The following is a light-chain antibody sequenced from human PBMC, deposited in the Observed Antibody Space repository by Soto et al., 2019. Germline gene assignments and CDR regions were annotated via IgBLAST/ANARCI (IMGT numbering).Light chain of an antibody. J-gene: IGKJ2*01. V-gene: IGKV3-15*01. CDR2: GAS. CDR3: QQGHNWPLT. Sequence: EIVMTQSPATLSLSPGERAALSCRASQSVNSELAWYQQKHGQPPRLLIYGASTRPTGVPARFTGSESGSEFTLTISGLQSEDFAVYYCQQGHNWPLTFGQGTRLEIK. CDR1: QSVNSE.